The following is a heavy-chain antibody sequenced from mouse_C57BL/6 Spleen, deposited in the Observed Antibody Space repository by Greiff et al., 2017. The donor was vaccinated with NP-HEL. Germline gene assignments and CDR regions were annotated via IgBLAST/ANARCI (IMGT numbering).Heavy chain of an antibody. CDR1: GYTFTSYW. V-gene: IGHV1-50*01. CDR2: IDPSDSDT. D-gene: IGHD6-1*01. Sequence: QVQLQQPGAELVKPGASVKLSCKASGYTFTSYWMQWVKQRPGQGLEWIGEIDPSDSDTNYNQKFKGKATLTVDTSSSTAYMQLSSLTSEDSAVYYCARTFLYYFDYWGQGTTLTVSS. CDR3: ARTFLYYFDY. J-gene: IGHJ2*01.